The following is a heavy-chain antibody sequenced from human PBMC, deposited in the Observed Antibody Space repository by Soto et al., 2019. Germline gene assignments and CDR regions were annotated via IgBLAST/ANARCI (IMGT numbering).Heavy chain of an antibody. V-gene: IGHV3-53*04. CDR2: IYSGGST. D-gene: IGHD5-12*01. CDR1: GFTVSSNY. J-gene: IGHJ3*02. CDR3: ARAAGDSGYDSAFDI. Sequence: QAGGSLRLSCAASGFTVSSNYMSWVRQAPGKGLEWVSVIYSGGSTYYADSVKGRFTISRHNSKNTLYLQMNSLRAEDTAVYYCARAAGDSGYDSAFDIWGQGTMVTVSS.